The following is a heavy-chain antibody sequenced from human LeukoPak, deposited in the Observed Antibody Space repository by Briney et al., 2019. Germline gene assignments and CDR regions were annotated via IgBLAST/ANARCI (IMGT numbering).Heavy chain of an antibody. J-gene: IGHJ4*02. CDR1: GYTLTELS. D-gene: IGHD3-9*01. CDR3: ATDRYYDILTGYYNYSDY. V-gene: IGHV1-24*01. CDR2: FDPENGET. Sequence: ASVKVSCKVSGYTLTELSMHWVRQAPGEGLEWMGGFDPENGETIYAQKFQGRVTMTEDTSTDTAYMELSSLRSDDTAVYYCATDRYYDILTGYYNYSDYWGQGTLVTVSS.